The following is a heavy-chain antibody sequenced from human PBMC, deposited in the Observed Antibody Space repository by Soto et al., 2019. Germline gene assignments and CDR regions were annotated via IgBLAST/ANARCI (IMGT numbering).Heavy chain of an antibody. Sequence: QVQLVQSGAEVKKPGASVKVSCKASGYNFTNYAIHWVRQAPGQRLEWMGWINAGSGNTKYSQRFEGRVSITRDTSASTAYMEVSSLTSEDTAVYYCACEQQLATFQHWGQGTLVTVSS. J-gene: IGHJ1*01. CDR2: INAGSGNT. D-gene: IGHD6-13*01. CDR1: GYNFTNYA. V-gene: IGHV1-3*01. CDR3: ACEQQLATFQH.